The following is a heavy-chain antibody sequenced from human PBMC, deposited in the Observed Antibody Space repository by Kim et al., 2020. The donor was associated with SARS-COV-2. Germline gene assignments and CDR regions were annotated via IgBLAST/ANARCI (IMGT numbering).Heavy chain of an antibody. Sequence: GGSLRLSCAASGFTFSSYGMHWVRQAPGKGLEWVAVIWYDGSNKYYADSVKGRFTISRDNSKNTLYLQMNSLRAEDTAVYYCAKDQCIAVAGTKECLDGMDVWGQGTTVTVSS. CDR3: AKDQCIAVAGTKECLDGMDV. CDR2: IWYDGSNK. J-gene: IGHJ6*02. CDR1: GFTFSSYG. V-gene: IGHV3-33*06. D-gene: IGHD6-19*01.